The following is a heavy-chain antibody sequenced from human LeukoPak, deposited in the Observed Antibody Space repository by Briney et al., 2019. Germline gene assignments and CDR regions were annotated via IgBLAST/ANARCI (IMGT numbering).Heavy chain of an antibody. V-gene: IGHV3-48*01. D-gene: IGHD3-22*01. J-gene: IGHJ4*02. CDR3: AKHPATFYYDSSGYFGY. CDR1: GITFSSYS. Sequence: GGSLRLSCAASGITFSSYSMNWVRQAPGKGLEWVSYISSSSSTINYADSVKGRFTISRDNSKNTLYLQMNSLRAEDTAVYYCAKHPATFYYDSSGYFGYWGQGTLVTVS. CDR2: ISSSSSTI.